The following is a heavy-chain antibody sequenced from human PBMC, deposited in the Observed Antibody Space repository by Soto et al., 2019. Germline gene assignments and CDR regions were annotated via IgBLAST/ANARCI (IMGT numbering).Heavy chain of an antibody. J-gene: IGHJ3*02. CDR1: GGSISSSNW. V-gene: IGHV4-4*02. CDR2: IYHSGST. Sequence: QVQLQESGPGLVKPSGTLSLTCAVSGGSISSSNWWSWVRQPPGKGLEWIGEIYHSGSTNYNPSLKRRVTISVDKSKNQFSLKLSSVTAADTAVYYCARGRGDCSSTSCSGDAFDIWGQGTMVTVSS. CDR3: ARGRGDCSSTSCSGDAFDI. D-gene: IGHD2-2*01.